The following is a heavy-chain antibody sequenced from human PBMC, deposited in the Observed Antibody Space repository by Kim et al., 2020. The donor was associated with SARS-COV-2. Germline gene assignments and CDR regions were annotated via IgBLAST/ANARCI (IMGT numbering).Heavy chain of an antibody. D-gene: IGHD3-10*01. CDR3: ARLGGGVRGVILYYFDY. Sequence: VKGRFTISRDNAKNTLYLQMNSLRAEDTAVYYCARLGGGVRGVILYYFDYWGQGTLVTVSS. J-gene: IGHJ4*02. V-gene: IGHV3-74*01.